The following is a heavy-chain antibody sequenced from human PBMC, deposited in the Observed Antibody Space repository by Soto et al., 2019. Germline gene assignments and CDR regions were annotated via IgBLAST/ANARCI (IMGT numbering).Heavy chain of an antibody. V-gene: IGHV3-23*01. CDR3: ANPLGVRGVMRRFSAY. Sequence: GSLRIACAASVFTFSSYAMSWVRQAPGKGLEWVSAISGSGGSTYYADSVKGRFTISRDNSKNTLYLQMNSLRAEDTAVYYCANPLGVRGVMRRFSAYWGQGTLVTVSS. J-gene: IGHJ4*02. D-gene: IGHD3-10*01. CDR1: VFTFSSYA. CDR2: ISGSGGST.